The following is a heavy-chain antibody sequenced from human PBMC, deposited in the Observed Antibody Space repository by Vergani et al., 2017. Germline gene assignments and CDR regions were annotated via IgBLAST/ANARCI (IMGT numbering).Heavy chain of an antibody. CDR1: GFTFSSYE. J-gene: IGHJ3*02. Sequence: EVQLVESGGGLVQPGGSLRLSCAASGFTFSSYEMNWVRQAPGKGLEWVSYISSSGSTIYYADSVKGRFTISRDNSKNTLYLQMNSLRAEDTAVYYCARDSAAAGAFDIWGQGTMVTVSS. V-gene: IGHV3-48*03. CDR2: ISSSGSTI. CDR3: ARDSAAAGAFDI. D-gene: IGHD6-13*01.